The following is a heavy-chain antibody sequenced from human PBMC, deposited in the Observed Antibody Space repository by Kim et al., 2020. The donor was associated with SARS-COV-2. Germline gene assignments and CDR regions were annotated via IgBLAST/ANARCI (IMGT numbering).Heavy chain of an antibody. CDR3: LGGYYFDY. J-gene: IGHJ4*02. D-gene: IGHD2-15*01. V-gene: IGHV1-3*01. CDR1: GHTFTRDS. CDR2: IDCGNGNT. Sequence: ASVKVSCKTSGHTFTRDSIHWVRQAAGQRLEWMGGIDCGNGNTIYSQKFQGRVTFTTDTSASTAYMELSSLRSEDSAVYYCLGGYYFDYWGQGTLVTVSS.